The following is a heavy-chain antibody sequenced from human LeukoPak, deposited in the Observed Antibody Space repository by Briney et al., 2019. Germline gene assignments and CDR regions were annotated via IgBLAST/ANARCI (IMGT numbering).Heavy chain of an antibody. V-gene: IGHV1-18*01. CDR1: GYSFTSYG. D-gene: IGHD6-13*01. CDR2: TSAYNDHT. J-gene: IGHJ4*02. CDR3: AREVFNSAGFDY. Sequence: GASVKVSCKASGYSFTSYGISWVRQAPGQGLEWMGWTSAYNDHTNHAQKVQGRVTMTTDTSTSTAYMELRSLRSDDTAVYYCAREVFNSAGFDYWGQGTLVTVSS.